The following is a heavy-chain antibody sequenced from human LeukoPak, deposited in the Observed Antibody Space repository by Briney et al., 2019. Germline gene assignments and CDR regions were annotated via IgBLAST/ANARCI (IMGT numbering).Heavy chain of an antibody. CDR3: ARHGYTASHYFLDY. CDR1: SGSINSYY. CDR2: IYTTGKT. V-gene: IGHV4-4*07. Sequence: SETLSLTCTVSSGSINSYYWDWVRQRAGRGLEWLGRIYTTGKTGYNLTLNLQLTVSVDMSKRQYSLNLRPVTAADAAMYVGARHGYTASHYFLDYWSQGTLVTVSS. D-gene: IGHD3-16*01. J-gene: IGHJ4*02.